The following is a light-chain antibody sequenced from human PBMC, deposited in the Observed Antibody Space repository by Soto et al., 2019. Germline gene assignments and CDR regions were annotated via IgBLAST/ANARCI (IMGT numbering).Light chain of an antibody. V-gene: IGLV2-14*01. J-gene: IGLJ3*02. Sequence: QSALTQPASVSGSPGQSITISCTGTSSDIGGYNFVSWYQQHPGKAPKLIIYEVSHRPSGVSNRFSGSKSGNTASLTISGFQAEDEADYYCNSHTSTSTLGVFGGGTQLTVL. CDR3: NSHTSTSTLGV. CDR1: SSDIGGYNF. CDR2: EVS.